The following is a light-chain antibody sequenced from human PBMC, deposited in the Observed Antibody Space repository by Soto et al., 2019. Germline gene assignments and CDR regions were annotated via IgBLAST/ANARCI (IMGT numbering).Light chain of an antibody. CDR1: QSISSW. CDR2: DAS. V-gene: IGKV1-5*01. Sequence: DIQMTQSPSTLSASVGDRVTITCGASQSISSWLAWYQQKPGKAPKLLIYDASSLESGVPSRFRGSGSGTEFTLTISSLKTEDFANYDCQQSYSTLSITFGQGTRLEIK. CDR3: QQSYSTLSIT. J-gene: IGKJ5*01.